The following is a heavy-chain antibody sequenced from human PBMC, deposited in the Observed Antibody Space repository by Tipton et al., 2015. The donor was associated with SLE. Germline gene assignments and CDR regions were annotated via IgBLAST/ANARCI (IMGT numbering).Heavy chain of an antibody. CDR2: IYHSGST. CDR1: GGSFSGYS. J-gene: IGHJ5*02. Sequence: TLSLTCAVYGGSFSGYSWSWIRQPPGKGLEWIGYIYHSGSTYYNPSLKSRVTISVDRSKNQFSLKLSSVTAADTAVYYCARAGQQLGWGWFDPWGQGTLVTVSS. CDR3: ARAGQQLGWGWFDP. V-gene: IGHV4-30-2*01. D-gene: IGHD6-13*01.